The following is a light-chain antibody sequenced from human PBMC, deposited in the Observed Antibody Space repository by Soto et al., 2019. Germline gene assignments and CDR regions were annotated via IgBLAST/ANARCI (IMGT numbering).Light chain of an antibody. CDR2: EVS. J-gene: IGLJ2*01. V-gene: IGLV2-8*01. Sequence: QSALTQPPSASGSPGQSVTISCTGTSSDVGGYNYVSWYQQHPGKAPKVMIYEVSKRPSGVPGRFSGSKSGNTASLTVSGLQAEDEADYYCSSYGGRNNLLFGGVNKVTVL. CDR1: SSDVGGYNY. CDR3: SSYGGRNNLL.